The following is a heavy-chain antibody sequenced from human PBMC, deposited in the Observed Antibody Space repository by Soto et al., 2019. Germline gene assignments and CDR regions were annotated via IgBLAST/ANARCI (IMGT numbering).Heavy chain of an antibody. CDR1: GGSISSYY. J-gene: IGHJ6*02. CDR3: ARYKSNYYYGMDV. D-gene: IGHD1-20*01. Sequence: PSETLSLTCTVSGGSISSYYWSWIRQPPGKGLEWIGYIYYSRITNYNPSLKGRVTISVDTSKNQFSLKLSSVTAADTAVYYCARYKSNYYYGMDVWGQGTTVT. V-gene: IGHV4-59*01. CDR2: IYYSRIT.